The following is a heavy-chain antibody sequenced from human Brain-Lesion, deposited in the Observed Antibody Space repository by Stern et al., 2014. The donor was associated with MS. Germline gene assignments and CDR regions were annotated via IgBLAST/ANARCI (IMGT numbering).Heavy chain of an antibody. D-gene: IGHD3-10*01. CDR1: GFTFSNYW. V-gene: IGHV3-74*02. J-gene: IGHJ5*01. CDR3: ARGERWFDS. CDR2: VNNDGRRT. Sequence: VQLVESGGGLVQPGGSLRLSCAASGFTFSNYWMHWVRQAPGKGLVWVSRVNNDGRRTSYADSVKGRFTMSRDNAKNTLYRQMNSLRVEDTAIYYCARGERWFDSWGQGTLVTVSS.